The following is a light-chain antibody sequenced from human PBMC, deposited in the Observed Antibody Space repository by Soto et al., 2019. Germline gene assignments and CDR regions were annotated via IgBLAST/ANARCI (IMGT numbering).Light chain of an antibody. CDR2: ETS. V-gene: IGKV3-15*01. J-gene: IGKJ1*01. CDR1: QSVSTH. Sequence: EIVVTQFPATLSVSPGERATLSCRTSQSVSTHLAWFQQRPGQAPRLLIYETSTRATGVPARFTGSGSETEFTLTISSLQSEDFATYYCQQYYSYPPTFGQGTKVEIK. CDR3: QQYYSYPPT.